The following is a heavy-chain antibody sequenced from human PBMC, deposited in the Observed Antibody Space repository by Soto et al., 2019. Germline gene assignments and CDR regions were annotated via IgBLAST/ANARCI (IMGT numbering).Heavy chain of an antibody. CDR1: GGSISSYY. V-gene: IGHV4-59*08. CDR3: ARHLTYCSAGSCYSDFPYYGMDV. CDR2: ISYSGTT. D-gene: IGHD2-15*01. Sequence: SETLSLTCTVSGGSISSYYWSWIRQPPGKGLEWIGSISYSGTTSYNPSLKSRVTKSIDTSRNQFSLKVTSVTAADTAVYYCARHLTYCSAGSCYSDFPYYGMDVWGQGTTVTVSS. J-gene: IGHJ6*02.